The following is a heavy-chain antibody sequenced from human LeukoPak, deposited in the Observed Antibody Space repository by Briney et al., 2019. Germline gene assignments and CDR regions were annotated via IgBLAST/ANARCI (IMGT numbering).Heavy chain of an antibody. CDR2: IYYSGST. Sequence: SQTLSLTCTVSGGSISSGGYYWSWIRQHPGKGLEWIGYIYYSGSTYYNPSLKSRVTISVDTSKNQFPLKLSSVTAADTAVYYCARGDGVVVPAAIGLSYYYYGMDVWGQGTTVTVSS. D-gene: IGHD2-2*02. J-gene: IGHJ6*02. V-gene: IGHV4-31*03. CDR3: ARGDGVVVPAAIGLSYYYYGMDV. CDR1: GGSISSGGYY.